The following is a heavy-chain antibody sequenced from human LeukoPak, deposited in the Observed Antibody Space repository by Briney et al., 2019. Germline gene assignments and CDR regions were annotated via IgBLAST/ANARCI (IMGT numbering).Heavy chain of an antibody. V-gene: IGHV3-30*04. Sequence: PGGSLRLSCAASGFTFSSYVMHWVRQAPGKGLECVAVISNDGSEKYYADSVKGRFTISRDNSKNTLYLQMNSLGPEDTALYYCAGDGGFTRGWTYGAGDYWGQGTLVAVSS. CDR2: ISNDGSEK. D-gene: IGHD6-19*01. CDR3: AGDGGFTRGWTYGAGDY. J-gene: IGHJ4*02. CDR1: GFTFSSYV.